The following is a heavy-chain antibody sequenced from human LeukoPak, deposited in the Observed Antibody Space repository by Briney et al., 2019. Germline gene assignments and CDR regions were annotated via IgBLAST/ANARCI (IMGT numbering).Heavy chain of an antibody. CDR3: ARNVGYSYGWYYYYYMDV. CDR1: GFTFSSYS. CDR2: ISSSSSYI. D-gene: IGHD5-18*01. J-gene: IGHJ6*03. V-gene: IGHV3-21*04. Sequence: GGSLRLSCAASGFTFSSYSMNWVRQAPGKGLEWVSSISSSSSYIYYADSVKGRFTISRDNAKNSLYLQMNSLRAEDTALYHCARNVGYSYGWYYYYYMDVWGKGTTVTISS.